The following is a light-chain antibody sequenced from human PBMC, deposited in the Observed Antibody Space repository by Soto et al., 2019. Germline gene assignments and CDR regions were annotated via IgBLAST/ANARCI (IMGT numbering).Light chain of an antibody. CDR3: QSYDISLHNYV. CDR2: GDN. Sequence: QSVLTQPPSVSGAPGQRVSISCTGSTSNIGAPYDVHWYQHLPGTAPKLLIYGDNNRPSGVPDRFSGSKSGTSASLAITRLLAEDEADYYCQSYDISLHNYVFGTGTKVTVL. CDR1: TSNIGAPYD. V-gene: IGLV1-40*01. J-gene: IGLJ1*01.